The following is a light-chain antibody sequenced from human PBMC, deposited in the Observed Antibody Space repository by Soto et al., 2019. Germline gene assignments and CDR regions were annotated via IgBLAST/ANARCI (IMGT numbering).Light chain of an antibody. V-gene: IGLV1-51*01. CDR1: SSNIGNNY. CDR2: DNN. Sequence: QSVLTQPPSVSAAPGQKVTISCSGSSSNIGNNYVSWYQQFPGTAPKLLIYDNNKRPSGIPDRFSGSKSGTSATLVITGLQTGDEADYYCGTWDTSLRFEGVFGGGTKLTVL. CDR3: GTWDTSLRFEGV. J-gene: IGLJ3*02.